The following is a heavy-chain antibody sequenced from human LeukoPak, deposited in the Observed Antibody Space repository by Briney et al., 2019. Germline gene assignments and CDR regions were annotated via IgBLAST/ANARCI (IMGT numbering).Heavy chain of an antibody. J-gene: IGHJ5*02. CDR1: GGSISSSNW. CDR2: IYHSGST. CDR3: ARAYYDILTGYHWFDP. Sequence: SGTLSLTCAVSGGSISSSNWCSWVRQPPGKGLEWIGEIYHSGSTNYNPSLKSRVTISVDKSKNQFSLKLSSVTAADTAVYYCARAYYDILTGYHWFDPWGQGTLVTVSS. V-gene: IGHV4-4*02. D-gene: IGHD3-9*01.